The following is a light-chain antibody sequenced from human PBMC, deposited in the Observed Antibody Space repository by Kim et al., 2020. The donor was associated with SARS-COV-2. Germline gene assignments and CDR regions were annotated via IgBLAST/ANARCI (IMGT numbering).Light chain of an antibody. CDR2: DVS. CDR3: SSYTSSSPWV. Sequence: GQSINIACTGTSSDVGGYNYVSWYQQHPGNAPKLMIYDVSKRPSGVSNRFSGSKSGNTASLTISGLQAEDEADYYCSSYTSSSPWVFGGGTQLTVL. CDR1: SSDVGGYNY. V-gene: IGLV2-14*04. J-gene: IGLJ3*02.